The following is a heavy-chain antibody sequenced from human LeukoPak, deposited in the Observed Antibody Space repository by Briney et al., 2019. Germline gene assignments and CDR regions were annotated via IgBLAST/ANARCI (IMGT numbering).Heavy chain of an antibody. V-gene: IGHV5-51*01. CDR1: GYSFTRYW. D-gene: IGHD1-14*01. CDR2: VYPGDSDT. Sequence: GESLKISCRVFGYSFTRYWIGWVRQVPGKGLEWMGIVYPGDSDTRYSPSLRGQVTISADKSISTAYLQWSSLKASDTAFYYCGRLPGEGSIIEYWGQGTLVTVSS. CDR3: GRLPGEGSIIEY. J-gene: IGHJ4*02.